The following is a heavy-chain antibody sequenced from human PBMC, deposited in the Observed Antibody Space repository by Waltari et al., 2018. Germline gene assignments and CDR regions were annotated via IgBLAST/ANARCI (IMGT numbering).Heavy chain of an antibody. Sequence: QVQLVQSGAEVKKPGSSVKVSCKASGGTFSSYAISWVRQAPGQGLEWMGRLIPICGTANYAQKFQGRVTITADKSTSTAYMELSSLRSEDTAVYYCAWAAPTVTPGELDYWGQGTLVTVSS. CDR1: GGTFSSYA. D-gene: IGHD4-17*01. CDR2: LIPICGTA. V-gene: IGHV1-69*08. J-gene: IGHJ4*02. CDR3: AWAAPTVTPGELDY.